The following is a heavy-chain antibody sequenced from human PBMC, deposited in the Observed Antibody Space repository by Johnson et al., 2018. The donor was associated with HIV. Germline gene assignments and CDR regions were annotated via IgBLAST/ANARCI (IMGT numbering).Heavy chain of an antibody. CDR2: IRYDGSNK. CDR1: GFTFSSYG. D-gene: IGHD2-21*02. Sequence: QVQLVESGGGVVQPGGSLRLSCAASGFTFSSYGMHWVRQAPGKGLEWVAFIRYDGSNKYYADSVTGRFTISRDNSKNTLYLQMNSLRAEDTAVYYCAKDKAVVTALYDAFDIWGQGTMVTVSS. J-gene: IGHJ3*02. CDR3: AKDKAVVTALYDAFDI. V-gene: IGHV3-30*02.